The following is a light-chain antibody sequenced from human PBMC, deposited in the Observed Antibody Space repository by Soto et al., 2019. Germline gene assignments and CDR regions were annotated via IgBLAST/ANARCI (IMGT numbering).Light chain of an antibody. V-gene: IGKV3-11*01. J-gene: IGKJ5*01. CDR1: QSINTY. CDR2: DAS. Sequence: EIVSTQSPATLSLSPGEGATLSCRASQSINTYLAWYQQKPGQAPRLLIYDASNRATGIPARFSGSGSGTDFTLTISSLEPEDFAVYYCQQRSNWPITFGQGTRLEIK. CDR3: QQRSNWPIT.